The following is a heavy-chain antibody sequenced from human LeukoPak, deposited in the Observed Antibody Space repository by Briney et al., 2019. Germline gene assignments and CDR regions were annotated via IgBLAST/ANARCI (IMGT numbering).Heavy chain of an antibody. CDR2: MNPNSGNT. CDR1: GYTFTSYD. Sequence: ASVKVSCKASGYTFTSYDINWVRQATGQGLEWMGWMNPNSGNTGYAQKFQGRVTITRNTSISTAYMELSSLRSEDTAVYYCARKAAAGGFYFDYWGQGTLVTVSS. D-gene: IGHD6-13*01. V-gene: IGHV1-8*03. CDR3: ARKAAAGGFYFDY. J-gene: IGHJ4*02.